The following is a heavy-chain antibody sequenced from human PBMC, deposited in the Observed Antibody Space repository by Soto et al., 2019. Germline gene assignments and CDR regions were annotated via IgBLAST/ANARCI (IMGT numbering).Heavy chain of an antibody. J-gene: IGHJ4*02. CDR2: IYYSGST. Sequence: SETLSLTCTVSGGSISSGGYYWSWIRQHPGKGLEWIGYIYYSGSTYYNPSLKSRVTISVDTSKNQFSLKLSSVTAADTAVYYCARGHYDFWSGSTAYFDYWGQGTLVTVSS. D-gene: IGHD3-3*01. CDR1: GGSISSGGYY. V-gene: IGHV4-31*03. CDR3: ARGHYDFWSGSTAYFDY.